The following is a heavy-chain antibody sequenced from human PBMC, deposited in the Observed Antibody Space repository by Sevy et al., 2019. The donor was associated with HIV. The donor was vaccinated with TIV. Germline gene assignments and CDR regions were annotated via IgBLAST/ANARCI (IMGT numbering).Heavy chain of an antibody. D-gene: IGHD3-22*01. Sequence: GGSLRLSCAASGFTFSNAWMSWVRQAPGKGLEWVGRIKSKTDGGTTDYAAPVKGRFTISRDDSKNTLYLQMNSLKTKDTAVYYCTTMGITMIVVVISNDAFDIWGQGTMVTVSS. CDR1: GFTFSNAW. V-gene: IGHV3-15*01. J-gene: IGHJ3*02. CDR3: TTMGITMIVVVISNDAFDI. CDR2: IKSKTDGGTT.